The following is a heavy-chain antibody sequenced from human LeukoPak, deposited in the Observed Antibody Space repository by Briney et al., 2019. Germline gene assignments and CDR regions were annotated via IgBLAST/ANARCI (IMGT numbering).Heavy chain of an antibody. J-gene: IGHJ4*02. V-gene: IGHV4-4*07. CDR1: SGSISSYY. CDR3: ARELQVWSVSDH. D-gene: IGHD5-18*01. CDR2: IYTSGST. Sequence: SETLSLTCTVSSGSISSYYWSWIRQPAGRGLEWIGCIYTSGSTNYNPSLKSRVTMSVDTSKNQFSLRLSSVTAADTAVYYCARELQVWSVSDHWGQGTLVTVSS.